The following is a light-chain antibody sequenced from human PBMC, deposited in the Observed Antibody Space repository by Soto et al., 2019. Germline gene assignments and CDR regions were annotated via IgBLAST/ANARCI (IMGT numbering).Light chain of an antibody. CDR1: SSDVGVYKY. J-gene: IGLJ1*01. V-gene: IGLV2-11*01. CDR3: CSYAGDYTFV. CDR2: DVI. Sequence: QSALIQPRSVSGSPGQSVTISCTGTSSDVGVYKYVSWYRQHPGKAPKLMIYDVITRPSGVPDRFSGSKSGNTASLTISGLQAEDYADYYCCSYAGDYTFVFGSGTKLTGL.